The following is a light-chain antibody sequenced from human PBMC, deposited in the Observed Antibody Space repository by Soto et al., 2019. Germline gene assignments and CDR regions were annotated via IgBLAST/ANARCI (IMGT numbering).Light chain of an antibody. CDR3: ASCTSSNSLYV. CDR1: SSDVGGYNY. Sequence: QSALTQPASLSGTPGQSITISCTGTSSDVGGYNYVSWYQQLPGKAPKLIIYDVNNRSPGVSNRFSASKSANAASLTISGLQAEDEADYYCASCTSSNSLYVFGTGTKVTVL. V-gene: IGLV2-14*03. CDR2: DVN. J-gene: IGLJ1*01.